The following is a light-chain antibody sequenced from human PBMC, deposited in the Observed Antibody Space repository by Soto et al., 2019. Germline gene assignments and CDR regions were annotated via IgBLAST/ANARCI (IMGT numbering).Light chain of an antibody. V-gene: IGLV2-14*01. Sequence: QSALTQPASVYGSPGQSITISCTGTSGDVGGYNYVSWYQQHPGKAPKLMIYDVSNRPSGVSNRFSGSKSGNTASLTISGLQAEDEADYYCSSYTSSSTRVFGTGTKVTVL. CDR1: SGDVGGYNY. J-gene: IGLJ1*01. CDR2: DVS. CDR3: SSYTSSSTRV.